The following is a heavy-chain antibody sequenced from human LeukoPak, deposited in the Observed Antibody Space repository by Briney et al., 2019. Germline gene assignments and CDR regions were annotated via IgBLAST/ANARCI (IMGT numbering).Heavy chain of an antibody. V-gene: IGHV3-53*01. Sequence: GGSLRLSCAASGFTVHSNYMSWVRQAPGKGLEWVSVIYIGGTTDYTDSVKGRFTIDRDNSKNTVFLQMNSLRVEDTAVYYCARSSSAYYYEFDYWGQGTLVTVSS. D-gene: IGHD3-22*01. CDR3: ARSSSAYYYEFDY. J-gene: IGHJ4*02. CDR1: GFTVHSNY. CDR2: IYIGGTT.